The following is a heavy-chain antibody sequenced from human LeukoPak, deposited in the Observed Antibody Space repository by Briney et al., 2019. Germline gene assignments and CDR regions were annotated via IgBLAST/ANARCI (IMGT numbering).Heavy chain of an antibody. J-gene: IGHJ6*03. V-gene: IGHV1-69*05. Sequence: SVTVSCKASGGTFSSYAISWVRQAPGQGLEWMGGIIPIFGTANYAQKFQGRVTITTDESTSTAYMELSSLRSEDTAVYYCARVQWFGESPYYYYYYMDVWGKGTTVTVSS. CDR2: IIPIFGTA. CDR1: GGTFSSYA. D-gene: IGHD3-10*01. CDR3: ARVQWFGESPYYYYYYMDV.